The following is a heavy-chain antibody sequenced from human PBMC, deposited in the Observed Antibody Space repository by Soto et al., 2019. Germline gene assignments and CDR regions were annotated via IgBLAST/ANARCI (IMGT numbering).Heavy chain of an antibody. CDR3: ANDDGFGDGLWVVSD. J-gene: IGHJ4*02. D-gene: IGHD2-21*02. CDR2: ITGSGSSI. CDR1: GFNFNKYA. V-gene: IGHV3-23*01. Sequence: DVQLLESGGGLVQPGGSLRLSCVASGFNFNKYAMIWVRQAPGKGQEWVAGITGSGSSIQYIASVKGRFTISRDNSKNTVYLLMDSFKGEDTAAYYCANDDGFGDGLWVVSDWGRGTPVIVS.